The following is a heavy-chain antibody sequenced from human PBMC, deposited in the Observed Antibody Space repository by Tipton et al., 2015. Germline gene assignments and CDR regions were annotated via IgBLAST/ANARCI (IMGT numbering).Heavy chain of an antibody. D-gene: IGHD1-1*01. J-gene: IGHJ5*02. CDR3: ATDRVHIGVGRGATWFDP. V-gene: IGHV1-2*02. CDR1: GYDFTGYY. CDR2: ISPDTGGV. Sequence: QVQLVQSGAEVKRPGASVKVSCEASGYDFTGYYIHWVRQAPGQGLEWMGWISPDTGGVLYAQKFQGRVSLTRDTSINTAYMELYSLRSDDTAVYYCATDRVHIGVGRGATWFDPWGQGTLVTVSS.